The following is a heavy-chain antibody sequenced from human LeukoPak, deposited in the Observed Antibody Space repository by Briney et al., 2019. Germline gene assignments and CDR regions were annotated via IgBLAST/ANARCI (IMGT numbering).Heavy chain of an antibody. CDR1: GFTFSGYS. CDR2: ISGTSGTI. Sequence: GGSLRLSCAASGFTFSGYSMNWGRQAPGTGKELVSYISGTSGTIYNADSVTGRFTISRDNAKNSLYLQMNSLRAEDTAVYYCARDRISSGWLTDSWGQGTLVTVSS. V-gene: IGHV3-48*04. CDR3: ARDRISSGWLTDS. D-gene: IGHD6-19*01. J-gene: IGHJ4*02.